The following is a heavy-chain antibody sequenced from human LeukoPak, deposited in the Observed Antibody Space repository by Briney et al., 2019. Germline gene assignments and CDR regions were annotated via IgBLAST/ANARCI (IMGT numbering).Heavy chain of an antibody. CDR2: ISGTGGST. Sequence: GGSLRLSCAASGFTFSSYVMSWVRQAPGQGLEWVSAISGTGGSTSYADSVKGRFTISRDNTKNSLYLQMNSLRAEDTAVYYCARGGYKTYLDYWGQGTLVTVSS. J-gene: IGHJ4*02. D-gene: IGHD5-24*01. CDR3: ARGGYKTYLDY. V-gene: IGHV3-23*01. CDR1: GFTFSSYV.